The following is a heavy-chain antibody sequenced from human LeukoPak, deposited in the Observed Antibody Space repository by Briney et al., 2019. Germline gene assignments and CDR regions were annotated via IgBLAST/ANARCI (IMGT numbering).Heavy chain of an antibody. Sequence: GASVKVSCKASGYTFTSYGISWVRQAPGQGLEWMGWISAYNGNTNYAQKLQGRVTMTTDTSTSTAYMELRSLRSDDTAVYYCARVTYYYDSSGYYYLEYYFDYWGQGTLVTVSS. J-gene: IGHJ4*02. CDR2: ISAYNGNT. CDR1: GYTFTSYG. D-gene: IGHD3-22*01. CDR3: ARVTYYYDSSGYYYLEYYFDY. V-gene: IGHV1-18*01.